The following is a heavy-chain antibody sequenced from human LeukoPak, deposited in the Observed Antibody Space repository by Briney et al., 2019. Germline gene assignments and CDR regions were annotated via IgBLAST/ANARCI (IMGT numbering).Heavy chain of an antibody. D-gene: IGHD5-18*01. Sequence: SETLSLTCTVSGGSIGSSSYYWGWIRQPPGKGLEWIGSIYYSGSTYYNPSLKSRVTISVDTSKNQFSLKLSSVTAADTAVYYCARVGYSYGLNWFDPWGQGTLVTVSS. J-gene: IGHJ5*02. CDR1: GGSIGSSSYY. CDR2: IYYSGST. V-gene: IGHV4-39*01. CDR3: ARVGYSYGLNWFDP.